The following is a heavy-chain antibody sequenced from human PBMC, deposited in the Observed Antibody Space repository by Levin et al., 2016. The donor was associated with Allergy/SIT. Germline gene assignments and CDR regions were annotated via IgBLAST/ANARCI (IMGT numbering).Heavy chain of an antibody. CDR3: ARDLQDSSGYYRKPAGY. J-gene: IGHJ4*02. D-gene: IGHD3-22*01. V-gene: IGHV3-21*01. CDR1: GFTFSSYS. CDR2: ISSSSSYI. Sequence: GESLKISCAASGFTFSSYSMNWVRQAPGKGLEWVSSISSSSSYIYYADSVKGRFTISRDNAKNSLYLQMNSLRAEDTAVYYCARDLQDSSGYYRKPAGYWGQGTLVTVSS.